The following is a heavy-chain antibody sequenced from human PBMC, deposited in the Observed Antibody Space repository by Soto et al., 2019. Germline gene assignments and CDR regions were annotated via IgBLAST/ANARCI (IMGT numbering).Heavy chain of an antibody. Sequence: QVQLVESGGGVVQPGRSLRLSCAVSGFTVSTYGMHWVRQAPGKGLEWVAVISRDGGTKYYADSVKGRFTISRDNSRSTLFLDMNSLSGDDMAVYYGTGEGASGYWGQGTLVTVSS. D-gene: IGHD2-8*02. J-gene: IGHJ4*02. V-gene: IGHV3-30*03. CDR1: GFTVSTYG. CDR2: ISRDGGTK. CDR3: TGEGASGY.